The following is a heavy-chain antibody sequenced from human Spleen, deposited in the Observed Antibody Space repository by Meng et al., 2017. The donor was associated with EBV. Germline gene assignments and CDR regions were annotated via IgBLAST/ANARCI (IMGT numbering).Heavy chain of an antibody. CDR1: GYTFNNFG. D-gene: IGHD5-12*01. CDR3: ARDVYSGYDRLGY. Sequence: QVQLVQSGTEVKKPGSPVKVSCKAFGYTFNNFGISWVRQAPGQGLEWMGWISPYNGNTVYAQKLQGRVSMTTDTSTNTAYMELWSLRSDDTAVYYCARDVYSGYDRLGYWGQGTLVTVSS. V-gene: IGHV1-18*01. J-gene: IGHJ4*02. CDR2: ISPYNGNT.